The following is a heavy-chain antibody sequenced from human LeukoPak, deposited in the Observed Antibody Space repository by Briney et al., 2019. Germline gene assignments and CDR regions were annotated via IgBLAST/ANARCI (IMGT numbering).Heavy chain of an antibody. CDR2: IHTSGSN. CDR3: ARLSAAVHLGAFDL. Sequence: TTSETLSLTCAVSGVSISPYYWAWIRQPPGKGLEWMGYIHTSGSNNQYPSLKSRVTISVDKSKNHFSLRLTSVTAADTAVYYCARLSAAVHLGAFDLWGQGTMVTVSS. V-gene: IGHV4-4*09. D-gene: IGHD3-3*01. CDR1: GVSISPYY. J-gene: IGHJ3*01.